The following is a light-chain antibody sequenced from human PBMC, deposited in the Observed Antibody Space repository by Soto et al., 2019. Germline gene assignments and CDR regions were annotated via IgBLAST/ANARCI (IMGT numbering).Light chain of an antibody. J-gene: IGKJ1*01. CDR1: RSVSNK. Sequence: EIVMTQSPATLSVSPGERATLSCRASRSVSNKLAWYQQKPGQVPRLLIYGASTRASGIPARFSGSGSGTEFTLTISSLQSEDFAVYYCQEYNNWPPWTFGQGTKVDI. CDR2: GAS. V-gene: IGKV3-15*01. CDR3: QEYNNWPPWT.